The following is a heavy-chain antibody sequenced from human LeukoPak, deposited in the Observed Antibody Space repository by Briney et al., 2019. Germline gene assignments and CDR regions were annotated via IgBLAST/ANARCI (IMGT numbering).Heavy chain of an antibody. J-gene: IGHJ5*02. D-gene: IGHD2-2*01. Sequence: PSETLSLICTVSGGSISSYYWSWIRQPPGKGLEWIGYIYYSGSTNYNPSLESRVTISVDTSKNQFSLKLRSVTAADTAVYYCANGGYCSSTSCYPNWFDPWGQGTLVTVSS. CDR1: GGSISSYY. V-gene: IGHV4-59*01. CDR2: IYYSGST. CDR3: ANGGYCSSTSCYPNWFDP.